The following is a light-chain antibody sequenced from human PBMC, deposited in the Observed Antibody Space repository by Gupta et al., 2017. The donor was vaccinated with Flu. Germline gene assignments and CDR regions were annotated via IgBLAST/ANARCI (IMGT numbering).Light chain of an antibody. J-gene: IGKJ1*01. CDR1: QSFSDW. CDR3: QQYSTRSHWT. CDR2: GAS. V-gene: IGKV1-5*03. Sequence: DILMTQSPSALSAFVGDRVTITCRASQSFSDWLAWYQHKPGEAPRLLIHGASNLQSGVPSRFSGSGSGTEFNLIISSLQPDDFATYYCQQYSTRSHWTFGQGTRVEVK.